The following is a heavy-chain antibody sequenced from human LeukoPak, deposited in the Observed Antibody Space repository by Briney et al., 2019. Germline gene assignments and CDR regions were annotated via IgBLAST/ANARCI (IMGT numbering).Heavy chain of an antibody. CDR1: GGSFSGYY. J-gene: IGHJ5*02. CDR3: ARRIGVEVVVPAAETKNRNWFDP. Sequence: SETLSLTCAVYGGSFSGYYWSWIRQPPGKGLEWIGEINHSGSTNYNPSLMSRVTISVDTSKNQFSLKLSSVTAADTAVYYCARRIGVEVVVPAAETKNRNWFDPWGQGTLVTVSS. V-gene: IGHV4-34*01. D-gene: IGHD2-2*01. CDR2: INHSGST.